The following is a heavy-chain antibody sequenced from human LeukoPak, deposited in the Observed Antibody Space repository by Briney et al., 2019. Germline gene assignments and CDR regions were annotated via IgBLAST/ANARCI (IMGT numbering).Heavy chain of an antibody. CDR1: GFTFSSYA. CDR3: AKVDGRGTGMPY. J-gene: IGHJ4*02. D-gene: IGHD1-1*01. V-gene: IGHV3-23*01. Sequence: GGSLSLSCAASGFTFSSYAMSWVRQAPGKGLEWVSGIIGSGGSTYYADSVKGRFTISRDNSKNTLYLQMNSLRAEDTAVYYCAKVDGRGTGMPYWGQGTLVTVSS. CDR2: IIGSGGST.